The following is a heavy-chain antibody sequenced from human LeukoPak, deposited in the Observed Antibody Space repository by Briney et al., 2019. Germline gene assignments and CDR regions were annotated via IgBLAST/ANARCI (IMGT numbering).Heavy chain of an antibody. J-gene: IGHJ6*02. D-gene: IGHD4-17*01. CDR1: GFTLSSYA. CDR2: ISSSGGST. V-gene: IGHV3-23*01. Sequence: PGGSLRLSCAASGFTLSSYALSWVRQAPGKGLEWVSSISSSGGSTFYADSVKGRFTISRGEPKNTLYLQMNSLRVEDTAVYYCAERSYGDYSYGMDVWGQGTTVTVSS. CDR3: AERSYGDYSYGMDV.